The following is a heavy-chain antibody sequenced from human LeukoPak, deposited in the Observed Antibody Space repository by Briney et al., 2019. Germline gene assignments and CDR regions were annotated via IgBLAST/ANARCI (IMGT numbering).Heavy chain of an antibody. CDR3: AREEAYCGGDCYSWYFDY. CDR1: GFTFDDYG. V-gene: IGHV3-20*04. Sequence: GVSLRLSCAASGFTFDDYGMSWVRQAPGKGLEWVSGINWNGGSTGYADSVKGRFTISRDNAKNSLYLQMNSLRAEDTALYYCAREEAYCGGDCYSWYFDYWGQGTLVTVSS. CDR2: INWNGGST. D-gene: IGHD2-21*02. J-gene: IGHJ4*02.